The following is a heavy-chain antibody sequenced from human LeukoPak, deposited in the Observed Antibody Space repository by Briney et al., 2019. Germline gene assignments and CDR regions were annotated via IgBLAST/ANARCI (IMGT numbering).Heavy chain of an antibody. J-gene: IGHJ3*02. CDR1: GYTFIGHY. CDR2: INSNSGGT. CDR3: ARGRIHSWSDAFDI. V-gene: IGHV1-2*02. D-gene: IGHD5-18*01. Sequence: ASVKVSCKASGYTFIGHYIHWVRQAPGQGLEWMGWINSNSGGTKYAQKFQGSVIMTRDTSISTAYMELSRLKSDDTAVYYCARGRIHSWSDAFDIWGQGTTVTVSS.